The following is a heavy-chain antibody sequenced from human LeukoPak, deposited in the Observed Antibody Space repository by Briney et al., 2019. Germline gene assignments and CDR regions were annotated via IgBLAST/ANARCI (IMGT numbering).Heavy chain of an antibody. J-gene: IGHJ4*02. D-gene: IGHD4-23*01. CDR2: ISGSGGST. V-gene: IGHV3-23*01. Sequence: GGSLRLSCAASGFIFSSYAMSWVRQAPGKGLEWVSTISGSGGSTYYADSVKGRFTISRDNSKNTVYLQMNSLKAEDTAVYYCSAPVATNYWGQGTLVTVSS. CDR3: SAPVATNY. CDR1: GFIFSSYA.